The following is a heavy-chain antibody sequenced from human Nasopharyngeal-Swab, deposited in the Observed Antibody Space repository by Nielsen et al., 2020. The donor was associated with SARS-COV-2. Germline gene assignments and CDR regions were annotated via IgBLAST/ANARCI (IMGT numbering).Heavy chain of an antibody. J-gene: IGHJ2*01. CDR1: GYSFTSYW. Sequence: GESLKISWKGSGYSFTSYWLSWVRPMPGKGLEWMGRIDPSDSYTNYSPSFQGHVTISADKSISTAYLQWSSLKASDTAMYYCAIISFDMGGSYFWNFDLWGRGTLVTVSS. CDR3: AIISFDMGGSYFWNFDL. V-gene: IGHV5-10-1*01. CDR2: IDPSDSYT. D-gene: IGHD1-26*01.